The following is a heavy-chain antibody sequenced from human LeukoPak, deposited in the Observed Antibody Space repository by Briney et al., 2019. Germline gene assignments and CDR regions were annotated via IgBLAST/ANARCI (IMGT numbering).Heavy chain of an antibody. CDR2: IYSGGST. V-gene: IGHV3-66*01. CDR3: ARTVRSSGSYFDY. D-gene: IGHD6-25*01. J-gene: IGHJ4*02. Sequence: GGPLRLSCAASGFTVSSNYMSWVRQAPGKGLEWVSVIYSGGSTYYADSVKGRFTISRDNSKNTLYLQMNSLRAEDTAVYYCARTVRSSGSYFDYWGQGTLVTVSS. CDR1: GFTVSSNY.